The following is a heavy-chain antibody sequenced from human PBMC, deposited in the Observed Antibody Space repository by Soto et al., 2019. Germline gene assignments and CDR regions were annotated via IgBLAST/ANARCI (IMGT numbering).Heavy chain of an antibody. CDR3: ARGGGSPYHNHEFDF. Sequence: QVQLQESGPGLVKPSETLSLTCAVSGASITYYYWNWIRQPPGRGLEWIVSFSSTGSTVYNPSLRSPVPISFATSKNQFSLTLNSVTAADTAVYYCARGGGSPYHNHEFDFWGQGTLVTVSS. CDR2: FSSTGST. V-gene: IGHV4-59*01. CDR1: GASITYYY. J-gene: IGHJ4*02. D-gene: IGHD6-13*01.